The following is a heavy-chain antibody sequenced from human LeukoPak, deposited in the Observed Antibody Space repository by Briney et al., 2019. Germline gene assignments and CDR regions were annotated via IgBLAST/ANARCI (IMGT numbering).Heavy chain of an antibody. CDR2: ISWDGGST. CDR3: AKDRAGVGTTATIDY. J-gene: IGHJ4*02. CDR1: GFTFDDYA. V-gene: IGHV3-43D*03. D-gene: IGHD1-1*01. Sequence: PGGSLRLSCAASGFTFDDYAMHWVRQAPGKGLEWVSLISWDGGSTYYADSVKGRFTISRDNSKNSLYLQMNSLRAEDTALYYCAKDRAGVGTTATIDYWGQGTLVTVSS.